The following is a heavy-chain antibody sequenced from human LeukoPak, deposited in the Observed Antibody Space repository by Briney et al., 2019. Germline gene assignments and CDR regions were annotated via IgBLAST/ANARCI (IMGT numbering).Heavy chain of an antibody. CDR1: GGSISNYY. Sequence: SETLSLTCTVSGGSISNYYWSWIRQPPGKGLEWVGCLFYSGSTKYNPSLKSRVTISVDTSKKQFSLSLSSVTAADTAVYYCARTVGYSYGERFDYWGQGTLVTVSS. D-gene: IGHD5-18*01. CDR2: LFYSGST. J-gene: IGHJ4*02. CDR3: ARTVGYSYGERFDY. V-gene: IGHV4-59*01.